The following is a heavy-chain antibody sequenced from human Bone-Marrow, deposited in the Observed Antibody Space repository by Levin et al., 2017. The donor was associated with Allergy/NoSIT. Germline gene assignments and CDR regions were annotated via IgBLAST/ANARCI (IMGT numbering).Heavy chain of an antibody. D-gene: IGHD5-12*01. J-gene: IGHJ4*02. CDR2: IYSGGDT. Sequence: GGSLRLSCAASGLSVSNNHMSWVRQAPGKGLECVAGIYSGGDTYQSDSVKSRFTVSRDNSKNTVYLHMSNLRGDDTAVYYCARGYKSGLSFGWGQGTLVTVSS. CDR1: GLSVSNNH. V-gene: IGHV3-66*01. CDR3: ARGYKSGLSFG.